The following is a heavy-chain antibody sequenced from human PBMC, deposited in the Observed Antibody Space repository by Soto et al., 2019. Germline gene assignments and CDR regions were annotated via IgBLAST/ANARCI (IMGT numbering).Heavy chain of an antibody. CDR2: IIPILGIG. CDR1: GGTFSSYA. CDR3: ARNPRAVAAMHMDV. D-gene: IGHD6-19*01. V-gene: IGHV1-69*04. Sequence: ASVKVSCKASGGTFSSYAFNWVRQAPGQGLEWMGRIIPILGIGDYAQRFQGRVTITADKSTNTVYMELSSLRSEDTAVYYCARNPRAVAAMHMDVWGKGTMVTVSS. J-gene: IGHJ6*03.